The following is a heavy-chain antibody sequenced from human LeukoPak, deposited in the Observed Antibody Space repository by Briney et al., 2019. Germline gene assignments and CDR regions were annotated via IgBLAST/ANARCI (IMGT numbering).Heavy chain of an antibody. CDR1: GGSISSHY. CDR3: ARHGSSWTHYFDY. V-gene: IGHV4-59*11. D-gene: IGHD6-13*01. J-gene: IGHJ4*02. CDR2: IYYSGST. Sequence: PSETLSLTCTVSGGSISSHYWSWIRQPPGKGLEWIGYIYYSGSTNYNPSLKSRVTISVDTSKNQFSLKLSSVTAADTAVYYCARHGSSWTHYFDYWGQGTLVTDSS.